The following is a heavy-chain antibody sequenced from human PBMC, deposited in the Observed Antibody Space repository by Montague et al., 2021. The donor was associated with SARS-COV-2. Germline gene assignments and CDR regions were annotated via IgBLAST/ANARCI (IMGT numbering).Heavy chain of an antibody. CDR1: AGAIRDTDYI. CDR2: INYSGTT. D-gene: IGHD3-16*01. V-gene: IGHV4-39*01. CDR3: SCYRDNLGSLNWFAP. J-gene: IGHJ5*02. Sequence: SETLSLTCTVSAGAIRDTDYIWGWIREPPGKGLEWIGSINYSGTTYHNPSIKSRVTISVDTPKNQFSLKMSSVTAADTAVYFCSCYRDNLGSLNWFAPWGQGTLVTVSS.